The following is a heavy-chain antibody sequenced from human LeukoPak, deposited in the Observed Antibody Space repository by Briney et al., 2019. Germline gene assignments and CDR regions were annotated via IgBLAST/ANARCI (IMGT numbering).Heavy chain of an antibody. Sequence: ETLSLTCAVSGGSISSSNWWSWVRQAPGKGLEWVSAISGGGGITYYADSVMGRFTISRDNSKNTLYLQMNSLKAEDTAVYYCSKMGGFLPPPAQNDYWGQGTLVTVSS. CDR1: GGSISSSNW. D-gene: IGHD3-10*01. J-gene: IGHJ4*02. V-gene: IGHV3-23*01. CDR3: SKMGGFLPPPAQNDY. CDR2: ISGGGGIT.